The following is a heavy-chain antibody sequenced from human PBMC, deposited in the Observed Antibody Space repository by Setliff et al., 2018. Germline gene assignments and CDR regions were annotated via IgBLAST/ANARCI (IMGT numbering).Heavy chain of an antibody. D-gene: IGHD5-18*01. V-gene: IGHV1-18*01. CDR1: GYTFRNYA. J-gene: IGHJ4*02. Sequence: ASVKVSCKASGYTFRNYAFAWVRQAPGQGLEWVGGISVYNGDTNYAQKFQGRVTLTTDTSTSTAYMELRSLTSDDSAFYYCARAPSAELVTIRTNSWFTYWGQGTLVTVS. CDR2: ISVYNGDT. CDR3: ARAPSAELVTIRTNSWFTY.